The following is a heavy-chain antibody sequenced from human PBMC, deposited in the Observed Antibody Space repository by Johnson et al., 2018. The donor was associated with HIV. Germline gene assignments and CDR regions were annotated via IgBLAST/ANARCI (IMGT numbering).Heavy chain of an antibody. Sequence: VQLVESGGGVVQPGGSLRLSCAASGFTFSSYDMHWVRQATGKGLEWVSAIGTAGDTYYPGSVKGRFTISRENAKNSLYLQMNSLRPEDTAVYYCARGPRRGIKYGLDIWGQGTMVTVSS. CDR3: ARGPRRGIKYGLDI. V-gene: IGHV3-13*01. CDR1: GFTFSSYD. J-gene: IGHJ3*02. D-gene: IGHD3-10*01. CDR2: IGTAGDT.